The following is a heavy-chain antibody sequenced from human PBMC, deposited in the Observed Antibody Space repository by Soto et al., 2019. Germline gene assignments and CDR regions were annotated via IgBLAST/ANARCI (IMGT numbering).Heavy chain of an antibody. V-gene: IGHV3-74*01. CDR2: INTDGSST. CDR1: GFSFSSYW. CDR3: AKAGYGSGSYYTLSFDY. J-gene: IGHJ4*02. D-gene: IGHD3-10*01. Sequence: PGGSLRLSCADSGFSFSSYWMHWVRQGPGKGLVWVSRINTDGSSTNYADSVKGRFTISRDNAKNTVYLQMNSLRAEDTAVYYCAKAGYGSGSYYTLSFDYWGQGSLVTVSS.